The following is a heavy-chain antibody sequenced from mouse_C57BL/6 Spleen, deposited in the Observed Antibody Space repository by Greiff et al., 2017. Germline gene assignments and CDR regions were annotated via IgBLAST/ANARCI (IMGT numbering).Heavy chain of an antibody. D-gene: IGHD1-1*01. CDR3: ARSSFITTLVEGFAY. Sequence: VKLQQPGTELVKPGASVKLSCKASGYTFTSYWMHWVKQRPGQGLEWIGNINPSNGGTNYNEKFKSKATLTVDKSSSTAYMQLSSLTSEDSAVYYCARSSFITTLVEGFAYWGQGTLVTVSA. V-gene: IGHV1-53*01. J-gene: IGHJ3*01. CDR1: GYTFTSYW. CDR2: INPSNGGT.